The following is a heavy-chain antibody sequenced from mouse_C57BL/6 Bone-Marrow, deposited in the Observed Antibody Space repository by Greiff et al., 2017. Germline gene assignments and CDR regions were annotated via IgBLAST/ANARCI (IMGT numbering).Heavy chain of an antibody. D-gene: IGHD4-1*01. J-gene: IGHJ4*01. CDR3: ASTGTEGYYYAMDY. Sequence: QVQLQQSGPELVRPGASVKISCKAPGYTFTSHWMQWVRQRPGQGLEWIGEIFPGSGSTYYNEKFKGKATLTVDTSSSTAYMQISSLTSEDSAVYFCASTGTEGYYYAMDYWGQGTSVTVSS. CDR2: IFPGSGST. CDR1: GYTFTSHW. V-gene: IGHV1-56*01.